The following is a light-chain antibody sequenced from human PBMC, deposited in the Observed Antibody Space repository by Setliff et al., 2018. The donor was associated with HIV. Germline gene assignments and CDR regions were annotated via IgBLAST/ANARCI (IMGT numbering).Light chain of an antibody. CDR3: SSYTSSSTPVV. J-gene: IGLJ2*01. CDR2: DVN. Sequence: QSVLTQPASVSGSPGQSITISCTGTSSDVGGYNYVSWYQHHPGKAPKLMIYDVNKRPSGVSNRFSGSKSGNTASLTISGLQAEDEADYYCSSYTSSSTPVVFGGGTKVTVL. CDR1: SSDVGGYNY. V-gene: IGLV2-14*03.